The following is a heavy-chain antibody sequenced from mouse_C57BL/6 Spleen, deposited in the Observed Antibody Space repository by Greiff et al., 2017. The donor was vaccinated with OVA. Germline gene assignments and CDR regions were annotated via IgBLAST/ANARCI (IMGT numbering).Heavy chain of an antibody. CDR3: ARRGYYGRSYAMDY. D-gene: IGHD1-1*01. J-gene: IGHJ4*01. CDR1: GYAFTNYL. CDR2: INPGSGGT. Sequence: VQLQQSGAELVRPGTSVKVSCKASGYAFTNYLIEWAKQRPGQGLEWIGVINPGSGGTNYNEKFKGKATLTADKSSSTAYMQLSSLTSEDSAVYFCARRGYYGRSYAMDYWGQGTSVTVSS. V-gene: IGHV1-54*01.